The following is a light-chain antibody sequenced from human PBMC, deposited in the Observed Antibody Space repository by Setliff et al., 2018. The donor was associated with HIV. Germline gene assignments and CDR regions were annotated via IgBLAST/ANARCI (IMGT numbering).Light chain of an antibody. CDR1: SRDVGGHNY. V-gene: IGLV2-14*03. CDR3: SSFTSSNIYV. CDR2: DVS. Sequence: QSALTQPASVSGSLGQSITMSCTGTSRDVGGHNYVSWYQQHPGKAPKLMIYDVSNRPSGVSNRFSGSKSGSTASLTISGLQAEDEADYYCSSFTSSNIYVFGNGTKVTVL. J-gene: IGLJ1*01.